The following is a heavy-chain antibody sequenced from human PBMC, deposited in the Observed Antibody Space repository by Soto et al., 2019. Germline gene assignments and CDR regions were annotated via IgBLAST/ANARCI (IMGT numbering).Heavy chain of an antibody. CDR2: ISAYNGNT. V-gene: IGHV1-18*01. CDR3: ARGATMVLGVYPFDP. CDR1: GYTFTSYG. Sequence: ASVKVSCKASGYTFTSYGISWVRQAPGQGLEWMGWISAYNGNTNYAQKLQGRVTMTTDTSTSTAYMELRSLRSDDTAVYYCARGATMVLGVYPFDPWGQGTLVTFSS. J-gene: IGHJ5*02. D-gene: IGHD3-10*01.